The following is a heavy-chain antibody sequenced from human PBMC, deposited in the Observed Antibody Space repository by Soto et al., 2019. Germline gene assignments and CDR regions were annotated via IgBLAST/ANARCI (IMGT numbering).Heavy chain of an antibody. CDR3: AIQGSGSLYYYYYMDV. J-gene: IGHJ6*03. V-gene: IGHV5-51*01. CDR2: IYPGDSDT. D-gene: IGHD3-10*01. CDR1: GYSFTSYW. Sequence: PGESLKISCKGSGYSFTSYWIGWVRQMPGKGLEWMGIIYPGDSDTRYSPSFQGQVTISADKSISTAYLQWSSLKASDTAMYYCAIQGSGSLYYYYYMDVWGKGTTVTVSS.